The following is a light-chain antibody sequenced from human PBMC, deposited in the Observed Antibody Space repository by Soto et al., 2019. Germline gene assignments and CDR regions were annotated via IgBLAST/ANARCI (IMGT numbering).Light chain of an antibody. V-gene: IGKV1-5*01. J-gene: IGKJ1*01. CDR2: DAS. CDR3: QQDNSYWA. Sequence: DIQMTQSPATLSASVGDRVTITCRASRSVSSWLAWYQQKPGKAPKLLIYDASSLQSGVPPRFSGSGSGTEFTLTINSLQPDDFSTYYCQQDNSYWAFGQGTKVEIK. CDR1: RSVSSW.